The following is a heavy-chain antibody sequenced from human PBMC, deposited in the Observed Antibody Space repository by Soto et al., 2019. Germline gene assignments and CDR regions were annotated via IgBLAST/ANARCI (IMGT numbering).Heavy chain of an antibody. CDR1: GFTFSSYA. V-gene: IGHV3-23*01. CDR2: ISGSGGST. J-gene: IGHJ6*02. CDR3: AKDRLGVVVAARILYYGMDV. D-gene: IGHD2-15*01. Sequence: EVQLLESGGGLVQPGGSLRLSCAASGFTFSSYAMSWVRQAPGKGLEWVSAISGSGGSTYYADSVKGRFTISRDNSKNTLYLQMSSLRAEDTAVYYCAKDRLGVVVAARILYYGMDVWGQGTTVTVSS.